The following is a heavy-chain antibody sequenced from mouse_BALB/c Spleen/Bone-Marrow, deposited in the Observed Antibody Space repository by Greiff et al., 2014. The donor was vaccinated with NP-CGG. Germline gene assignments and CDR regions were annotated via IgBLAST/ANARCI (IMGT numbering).Heavy chain of an antibody. CDR1: GYPFTDYI. J-gene: IGHJ2*01. V-gene: IGHV1S29*02. CDR2: IYPHTSDT. CDR3: VRAPPITSVVTRDY. Sequence: EVQLVESGPELVKPGPSVKISCKASGYPFTDYIMHWVRQSHGKSLEWIGYIYPHTSDTGYNQKFKSKATLTVDISSSTAYMVLRSLTAEDSADYYCVRAPPITSVVTRDYWGQGTTLTVSS. D-gene: IGHD1-1*01.